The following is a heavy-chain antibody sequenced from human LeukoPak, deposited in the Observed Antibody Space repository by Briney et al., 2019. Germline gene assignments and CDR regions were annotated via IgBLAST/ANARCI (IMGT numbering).Heavy chain of an antibody. D-gene: IGHD3-16*01. J-gene: IGHJ5*02. CDR1: GGSISSYY. CDR3: ARHSLWGSYSNWFDP. V-gene: IGHV4-59*08. CDR2: IDYSGST. Sequence: SETLSLTCTVSGGSISSYYWSWIRQPGGKVLEWIGFIDYSGSTNYNPSPKSRVTISIDTSKNQSSLKLSSVTAADTAVYYCARHSLWGSYSNWFDPWGQGTLVTVSS.